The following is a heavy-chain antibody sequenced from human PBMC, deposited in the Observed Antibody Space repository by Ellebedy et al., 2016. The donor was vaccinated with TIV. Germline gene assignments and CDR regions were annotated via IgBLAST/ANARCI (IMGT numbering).Heavy chain of an antibody. V-gene: IGHV3-53*01. D-gene: IGHD4-23*01. CDR3: ARGVVSRDEFDY. J-gene: IGHJ4*02. Sequence: GESLKISCAASGFTVSSNYMSWVRQAPGKGLEWVSVIYSGGSTYYADHVQGRFTISSDNSKNTRYLPMNSLRAEDTAVYYCARGVVSRDEFDYWGQGTLVTVSS. CDR1: GFTVSSNY. CDR2: IYSGGST.